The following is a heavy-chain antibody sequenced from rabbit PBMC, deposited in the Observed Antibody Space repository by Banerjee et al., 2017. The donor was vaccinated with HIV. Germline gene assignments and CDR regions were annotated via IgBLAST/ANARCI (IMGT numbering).Heavy chain of an antibody. D-gene: IGHD2-1*01. CDR1: GFSFSSGYD. J-gene: IGHJ3*01. V-gene: IGHV1S40*01. Sequence: QSLEESGGGLVTPGASLTLTCTASGFSFSSGYDMCWVRQAPGKGLEWIACIYAGSSGGTYYASWAKGRFTISKTSSTTVTLQMTSLTAADTATYFCARAGDYGDWGLWGQGTLVTVS. CDR2: IYAGSSGGT. CDR3: ARAGDYGDWGL.